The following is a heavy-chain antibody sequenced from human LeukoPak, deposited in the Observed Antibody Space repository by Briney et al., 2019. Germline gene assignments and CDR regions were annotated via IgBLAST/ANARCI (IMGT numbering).Heavy chain of an antibody. D-gene: IGHD5-18*01. J-gene: IGHJ4*02. CDR1: GYTFTSYA. CDR3: AYRGYSYGYQIDY. V-gene: IGHV1-3*01. CDR2: INAGNGNT. Sequence: ASVKVSCKASGYTFTSYAMHWVRQAPGQRLEWMGWINAGNGNTKYSQKFQGRVTITRDTSASTAYMELSSLGSEDTAVYYCAYRGYSYGYQIDYWGQGTLVTVYS.